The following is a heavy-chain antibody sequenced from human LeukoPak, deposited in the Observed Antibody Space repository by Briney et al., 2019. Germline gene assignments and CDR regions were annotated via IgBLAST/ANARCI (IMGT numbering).Heavy chain of an antibody. CDR2: IIPIFGTA. J-gene: IGHJ4*02. V-gene: IGHV1-69*13. D-gene: IGHD3-22*01. Sequence: ASVKVSCKASGGTFSSYAISWVRQAPGQGLEWMGGIIPIFGTANYAQKFQGRVTITADESTSTAYMELSSLRSEDTAVYYCARSGYYPGGGEFDYWGQGTLVTVSS. CDR3: ARSGYYPGGGEFDY. CDR1: GGTFSSYA.